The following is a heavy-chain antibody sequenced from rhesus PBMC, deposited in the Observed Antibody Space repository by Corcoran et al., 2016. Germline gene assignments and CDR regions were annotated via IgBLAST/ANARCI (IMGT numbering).Heavy chain of an antibody. CDR1: GYTFTDYY. V-gene: IGHV1-111*02. J-gene: IGHJ4*01. CDR2: VDPEDGES. Sequence: EVQLVQSGAEVKKPGASVKISCKASGYTFTDYYLHWVRLAPGQGLELMGRVDPEDGESIHAQKCQDRVTITADTSTDTAYMELSSLRSEDTAVYYCATGGSKSLDYWGQGVLVTVSS. D-gene: IGHD4-23*01. CDR3: ATGGSKSLDY.